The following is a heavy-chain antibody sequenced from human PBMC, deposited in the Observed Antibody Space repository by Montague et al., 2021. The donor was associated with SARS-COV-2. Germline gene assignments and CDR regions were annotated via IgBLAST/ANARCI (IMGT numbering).Heavy chain of an antibody. V-gene: IGHV6-1*01. CDR1: GDSVSSLSAT. CDR2: TYYRTMWKS. J-gene: IGHJ4*02. CDR3: VRGIEAAGSYDY. D-gene: IGHD6-13*01. Sequence: CAISGDSVSSLSATWDWHTQSPPTALKWLGRTYYRTMWKSDYARSVKSRIAINPDTSKNQFSPQLSSVTPEDTALYYCVRGIEAAGSYDYWGQGTLVTVSS.